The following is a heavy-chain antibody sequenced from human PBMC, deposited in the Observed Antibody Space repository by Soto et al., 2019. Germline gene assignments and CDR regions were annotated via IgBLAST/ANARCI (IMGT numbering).Heavy chain of an antibody. CDR2: INNAYTT. Sequence: EVQLEESGGTLVQPGGSLRLSCAAAGFDASLNFMTRVRQAPGKGLEWVSAINNAYTTFYADSVKGRFTISRDNSKNTVYLQMNSLRFEDTAKYYCVRDNYYYGMDVWGQGTAVTVSS. CDR3: VRDNYYYGMDV. V-gene: IGHV3-66*01. J-gene: IGHJ6*02. CDR1: GFDASLNF.